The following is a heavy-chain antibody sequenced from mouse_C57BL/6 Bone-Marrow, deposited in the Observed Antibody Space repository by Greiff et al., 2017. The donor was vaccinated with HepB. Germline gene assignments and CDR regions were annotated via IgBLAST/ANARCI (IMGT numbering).Heavy chain of an antibody. Sequence: EVKLMESGGGLVKPGGSLKLSCAASGFTFSDYGMHWVRQAPEKGLEWVAYISSGSSTIYYADTVKGRFTISRDNAKNTLFLQMTSLRSEGTAMYYCARGFFSLAYWGQGTLVTVSA. CDR1: GFTFSDYG. CDR2: ISSGSSTI. J-gene: IGHJ3*01. D-gene: IGHD2-12*01. CDR3: ARGFFSLAY. V-gene: IGHV5-17*01.